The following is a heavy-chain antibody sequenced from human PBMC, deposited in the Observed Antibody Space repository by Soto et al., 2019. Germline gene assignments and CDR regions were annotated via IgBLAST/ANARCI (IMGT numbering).Heavy chain of an antibody. CDR1: VGSISSGGYS. CDR2: IYYSGST. CDR3: ARHLTYCSAGSCYSDFPYYGMDV. V-gene: IGHV4-39*01. D-gene: IGHD2-15*01. J-gene: IGHJ6*02. Sequence: PSETLSLTCAVSVGSISSGGYSWSWIRQPPGKGLEWIGSIYYSGSTYYNPSLKSRVTISVDTSKNQFSLKLSSVTAADTAVYYCARHLTYCSAGSCYSDFPYYGMDVWGQGTTVTVSS.